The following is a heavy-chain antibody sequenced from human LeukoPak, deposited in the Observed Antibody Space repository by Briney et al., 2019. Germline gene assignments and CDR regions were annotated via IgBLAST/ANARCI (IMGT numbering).Heavy chain of an antibody. Sequence: PGGSLRLSCAASGFTFSNSGMHWVRQAPGKGLEWVAVISYDGSNKYYADSVKGRFTISRDNSKNTLYLQMNSLRAEDTAVYYCASLRFIAVAFPLDYWGQGTLVTVSS. CDR2: ISYDGSNK. D-gene: IGHD6-19*01. V-gene: IGHV3-30*03. J-gene: IGHJ4*02. CDR3: ASLRFIAVAFPLDY. CDR1: GFTFSNSG.